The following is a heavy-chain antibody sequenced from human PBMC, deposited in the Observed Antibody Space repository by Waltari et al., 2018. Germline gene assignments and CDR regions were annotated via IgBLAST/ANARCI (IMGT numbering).Heavy chain of an antibody. J-gene: IGHJ4*02. Sequence: EVQLVESGGGLVQPGKSLRLSCVASGFVFEEAAMHWVRQVPGKGLEWLSGISWNSNNIVYADSVKGRFTISRDNAENSLYLLMNNLRAEDTALYYCVRDAFGNTIGGVFDYWGQGTLLTVSS. CDR2: ISWNSNNI. V-gene: IGHV3-9*01. CDR3: VRDAFGNTIGGVFDY. D-gene: IGHD3-3*01. CDR1: GFVFEEAA.